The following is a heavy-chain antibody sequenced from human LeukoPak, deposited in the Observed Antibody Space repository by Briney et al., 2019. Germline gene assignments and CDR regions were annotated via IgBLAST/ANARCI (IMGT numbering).Heavy chain of an antibody. CDR3: ARDPTMVRGVIKGFDP. CDR2: INPNSGGT. Sequence: ASVKVSCKASGYTFTGYYMHWVRQAPGQGLEWMGWINPNSGGTNYAQKFQGRVTMTRDMSTSTVYMALSSLISEDTAVYYCARDPTMVRGVIKGFDPWGQGTLVTVSS. CDR1: GYTFTGYY. J-gene: IGHJ5*02. V-gene: IGHV1-2*02. D-gene: IGHD3-10*01.